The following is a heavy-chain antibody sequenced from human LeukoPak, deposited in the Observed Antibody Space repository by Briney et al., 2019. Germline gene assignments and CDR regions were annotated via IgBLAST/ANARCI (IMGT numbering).Heavy chain of an antibody. CDR2: INHSGST. CDR3: ARGPPRGAAPGAFDI. J-gene: IGHJ3*02. D-gene: IGHD1-26*01. CDR1: SGSFSGYY. Sequence: KPSETLSLTCAVYSGSFSGYYWSWIRQPPGKGLEWIGEINHSGSTNYNPSLKSRVTISVDTSKNQFSLKLSSVTAADTAVYYCARGPPRGAAPGAFDIWGQGTMVTVSS. V-gene: IGHV4-34*01.